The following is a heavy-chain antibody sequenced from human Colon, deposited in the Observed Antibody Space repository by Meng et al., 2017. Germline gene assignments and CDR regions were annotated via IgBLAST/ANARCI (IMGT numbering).Heavy chain of an antibody. CDR2: ISSSSS. CDR3: ARGRVVVVASPSDY. CDR1: GFTFSSYS. J-gene: IGHJ4*02. Sequence: EVQLVESGGGLVKPGGSLRLSCAASGFTFSSYSMNWVRQAQGKGLEWVSSISSSSSYADSVKGRFTISRDNAKNSLYLQMNSLRAEDTAVYYCARGRVVVVASPSDYWGQGTLVTVSS. D-gene: IGHD2-15*01. V-gene: IGHV3-21*01.